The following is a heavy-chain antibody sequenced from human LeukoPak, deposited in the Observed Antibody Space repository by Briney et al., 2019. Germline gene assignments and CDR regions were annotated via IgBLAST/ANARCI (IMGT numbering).Heavy chain of an antibody. Sequence: ASVKVSCKASGYTFTSYDVNWVRQAPGQGLEWMGWMNPDSGNTGFAQKFQGRVTMGRDTSINTAYMELHSLTSEDTAVYYCARGYSPTIRTTGNDYWGQGTLVTVSS. CDR2: MNPDSGNT. D-gene: IGHD1-1*01. J-gene: IGHJ4*02. V-gene: IGHV1-8*01. CDR1: GYTFTSYD. CDR3: ARGYSPTIRTTGNDY.